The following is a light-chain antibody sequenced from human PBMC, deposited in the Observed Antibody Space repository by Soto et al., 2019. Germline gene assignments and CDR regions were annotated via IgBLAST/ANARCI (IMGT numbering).Light chain of an antibody. CDR3: QQYGRYRT. J-gene: IGKJ1*01. Sequence: DIQRPQSPSTLSPSVGDKVTITGRAIQSTRTWLSGYQHKQGKAPNLLIYKAFSLESGVPSRFSGSGSGTEFTLTISSLQTDDVATYYCQQYGRYRTFGQGTKVEIK. CDR1: QSTRTW. V-gene: IGKV1-5*03. CDR2: KAF.